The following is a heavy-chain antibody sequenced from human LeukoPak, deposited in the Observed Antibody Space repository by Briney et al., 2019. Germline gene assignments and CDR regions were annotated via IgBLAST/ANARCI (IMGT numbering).Heavy chain of an antibody. J-gene: IGHJ4*02. CDR1: GFTFSSYA. D-gene: IGHD3-22*01. Sequence: GSLRLSCAASGFTFSSYAMHWVRQAPGKGLEWVAVISYDGNNKYYADSVEGRFTISRDNSKNTLFLQMNSLRAEDTAVYYCARVRDSSGYYSFDYWGQGTLVTVSS. V-gene: IGHV3-30-3*01. CDR2: ISYDGNNK. CDR3: ARVRDSSGYYSFDY.